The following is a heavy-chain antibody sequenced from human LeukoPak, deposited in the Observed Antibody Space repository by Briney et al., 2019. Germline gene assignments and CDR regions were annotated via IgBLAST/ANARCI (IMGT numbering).Heavy chain of an antibody. Sequence: PGGSLRLSCAASGFIFSNYAMRWVRQAPGKGLQYVSAISSNGGGTYYANSVRGRFTISRDNSKNTLYLQMGSLRAEDMAVYYCARIVRGYYELRGYFDYWGQGTLVTVSS. J-gene: IGHJ4*02. V-gene: IGHV3-64*01. CDR1: GFIFSNYA. CDR3: ARIVRGYYELRGYFDY. D-gene: IGHD3-22*01. CDR2: ISSNGGGT.